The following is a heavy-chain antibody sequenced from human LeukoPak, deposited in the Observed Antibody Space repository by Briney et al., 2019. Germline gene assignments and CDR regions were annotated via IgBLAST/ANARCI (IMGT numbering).Heavy chain of an antibody. CDR2: IYSGGST. V-gene: IGHV3-66*02. J-gene: IGHJ4*02. D-gene: IGHD5-12*01. Sequence: PGGSLRLSCAASGFTVSSNYMSWVRQAPGKGLEWVSVIYSGGSTYYADSVNGRFTISRDNSKNTLYLQMNSLRAEDTAVYYCARGLGGYDFGLDYWGQGTLVTVSS. CDR1: GFTVSSNY. CDR3: ARGLGGYDFGLDY.